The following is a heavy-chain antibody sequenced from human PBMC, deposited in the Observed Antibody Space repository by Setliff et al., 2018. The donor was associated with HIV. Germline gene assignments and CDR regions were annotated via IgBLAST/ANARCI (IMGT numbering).Heavy chain of an antibody. CDR3: AREPPRRRGTVTGDY. CDR2: INPSGAIT. CDR1: GYTFISYY. Sequence: ASVKVSCKTSGYTFISYYIYWVRQAPGQGLEWMGMINPSGAITSYAQNFQGRVTMTRDTFTSTVYMELIRLRSDDTAVYYCAREPPRRRGTVTGDYWGHGTLVTVPQ. J-gene: IGHJ4*01. V-gene: IGHV1-46*01. D-gene: IGHD4-17*01.